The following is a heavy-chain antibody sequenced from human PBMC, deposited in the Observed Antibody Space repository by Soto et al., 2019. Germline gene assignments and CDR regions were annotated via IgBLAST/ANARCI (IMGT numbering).Heavy chain of an antibody. Sequence: PGGSLRLSCNASGFTVSSSYMSWVRQAPGMGLEWVAVIESGGSTHYADSVKDRFTISRDNSKNMIYLQLHTLRAEDTAVYYCAKDLGPLRLLNYYFYGLDVWGQGTTVTVSS. V-gene: IGHV3-53*01. D-gene: IGHD2-15*01. CDR1: GFTVSSSY. J-gene: IGHJ6*02. CDR2: IESGGST. CDR3: AKDLGPLRLLNYYFYGLDV.